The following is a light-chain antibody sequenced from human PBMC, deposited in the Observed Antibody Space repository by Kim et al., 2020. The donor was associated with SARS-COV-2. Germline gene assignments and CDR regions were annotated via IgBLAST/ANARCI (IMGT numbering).Light chain of an antibody. CDR1: SGHSSYA. V-gene: IGLV4-69*01. CDR2: LNSDGSQ. Sequence: QLVLTQSPSASASLGDSVKLTCTLSSGHSSYAIAWHQQQPEKGPRYMMKLNSDGSQSKGDGIPDRFSGSSYGAEPFITIASHQAEDEDDYYCQTWGTSIWVFGGGTKVTVL. CDR3: QTWGTSIWV. J-gene: IGLJ3*02.